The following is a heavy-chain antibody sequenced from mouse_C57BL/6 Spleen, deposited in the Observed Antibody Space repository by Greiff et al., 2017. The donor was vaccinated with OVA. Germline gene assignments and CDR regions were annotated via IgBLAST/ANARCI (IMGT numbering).Heavy chain of an antibody. CDR3: ARSMVTTYFDV. J-gene: IGHJ1*03. Sequence: QVQLQQPGAELVRPGSSVKLSCKASGYTFTSYWMDWVKQRPGQGLAWIGNIYPSDSETHYNQKFKDKATLTVDKSSSTAYMQLSSLTSEDSAVYYCARSMVTTYFDVWGTGTTVTVSS. D-gene: IGHD2-2*01. CDR1: GYTFTSYW. CDR2: IYPSDSET. V-gene: IGHV1-61*01.